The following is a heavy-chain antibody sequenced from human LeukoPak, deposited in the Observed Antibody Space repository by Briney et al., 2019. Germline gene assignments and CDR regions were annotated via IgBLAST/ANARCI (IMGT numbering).Heavy chain of an antibody. CDR3: ARRIAVAGTAPSWFDP. J-gene: IGHJ5*02. CDR2: IYYSGST. Sequence: SETLSHTCTVSGGSISSSSYYWGWIRQPPGKGLEWIGSIYYSGSTYYNPSLKSRVTISVDTSKNQFSLKLSSVTAADTAVYYCARRIAVAGTAPSWFDPWGQGTLVTVSS. V-gene: IGHV4-39*01. CDR1: GGSISSSSYY. D-gene: IGHD6-19*01.